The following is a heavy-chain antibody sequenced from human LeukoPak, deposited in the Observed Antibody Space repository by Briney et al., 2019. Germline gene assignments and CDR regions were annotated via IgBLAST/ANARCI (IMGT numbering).Heavy chain of an antibody. CDR3: ARVDGLGESPLDAFDV. CDR2: INHSGST. V-gene: IGHV4-34*01. J-gene: IGHJ3*01. D-gene: IGHD3-16*01. Sequence: SETLSLTCDVSGGSTGGYFWSWIRQPPGKGPEWIGEINHSGSTKYVPSLKSRLTISVDTSKNQFSLKLTSVSAADTAVYYCARVDGLGESPLDAFDVWGQGTMVTVSS. CDR1: GGSTGGYF.